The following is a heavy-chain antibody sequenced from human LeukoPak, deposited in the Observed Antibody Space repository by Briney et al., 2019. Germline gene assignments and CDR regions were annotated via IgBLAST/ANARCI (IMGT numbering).Heavy chain of an antibody. Sequence: GASVKVSCKASGYTFIAYYMQWVRQAPRQRLEWMGWINPTSGTTNYAQKFQGRVTLTRDTSISTAYMDFSGLTSDDTAVYYCVPGGVGAAGWGPGTLVTVA. CDR2: INPTSGTT. CDR3: VPGGVGAAG. D-gene: IGHD2-15*01. V-gene: IGHV1-2*02. CDR1: GYTFIAYY. J-gene: IGHJ4*02.